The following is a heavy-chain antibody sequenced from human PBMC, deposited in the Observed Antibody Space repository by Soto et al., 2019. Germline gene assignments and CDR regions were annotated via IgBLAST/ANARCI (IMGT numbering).Heavy chain of an antibody. Sequence: EVQLLESGGGLVQPGGSLRLSCAASGLTFSSFAMTWVRQAPGKGRGWVSAIGGSGGSTYYADSVKGRFTISRDNSKNTLYLQMNSLRAEDTAVYYCAKGGDSSGWDVWYFDLWGRGTLVTVSS. V-gene: IGHV3-23*01. CDR2: IGGSGGST. J-gene: IGHJ2*01. D-gene: IGHD6-19*01. CDR3: AKGGDSSGWDVWYFDL. CDR1: GLTFSSFA.